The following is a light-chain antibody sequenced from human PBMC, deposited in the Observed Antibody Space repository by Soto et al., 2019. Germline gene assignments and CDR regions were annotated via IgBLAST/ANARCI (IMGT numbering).Light chain of an antibody. Sequence: QLVLTQSSSASASLGSSVKLTCTLSSGHSSYIIAWHQQQPGKAPRYLMKLEGSGSYNKGSGVPDRFSGSSFGADRYLTISNLQSEDEADYYCETWDSNTLVVFGGGTKVTVL. V-gene: IGLV4-60*03. CDR3: ETWDSNTLVV. J-gene: IGLJ2*01. CDR2: LEGSGSY. CDR1: SGHSSYI.